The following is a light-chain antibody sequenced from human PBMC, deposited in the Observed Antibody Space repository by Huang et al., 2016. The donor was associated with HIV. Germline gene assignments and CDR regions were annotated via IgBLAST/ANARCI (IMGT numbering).Light chain of an antibody. CDR3: QQYNNWPPLT. CDR1: QSVSSN. CDR2: GVS. Sequence: EIVMTQSPATPSVSPGKRATLSCRASQSVSSNLAWYQQKPGQAPRLLIYGVSTRATGIPARFSGSGSGTEFTLTINSLQSEDFAVYYCQQYNNWPPLTFGGGTKVEIK. J-gene: IGKJ4*01. V-gene: IGKV3-15*01.